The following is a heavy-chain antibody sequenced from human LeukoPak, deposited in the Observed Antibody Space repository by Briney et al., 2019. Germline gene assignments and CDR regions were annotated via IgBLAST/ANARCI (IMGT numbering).Heavy chain of an antibody. J-gene: IGHJ4*02. Sequence: SETLSLTCAVYGGSFSGYYWGWIRQPPGKGLEWIVSMYYSGSTYYNPSLKSRVTVSVDTSKNQFSLKLSSVTSTDTAVYYCATIVGSTKVDDWGQGTLVTVSS. CDR2: MYYSGST. CDR3: ATIVGSTKVDD. D-gene: IGHD1-26*01. CDR1: GGSFSGYY. V-gene: IGHV4-39*01.